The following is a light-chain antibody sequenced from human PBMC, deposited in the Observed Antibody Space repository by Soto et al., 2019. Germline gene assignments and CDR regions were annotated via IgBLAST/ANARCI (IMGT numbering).Light chain of an antibody. V-gene: IGKV1-39*01. Sequence: DIQMTQSPSSLSASVGDRVTITCRASQRISSYLNWYQQKPGKAPNLLIYAASSLQSGVPSRFSGSGSGTDFTLTISSLQPEEFATYYCQQSYSGFTFGPGTKVDIK. CDR3: QQSYSGFT. CDR1: QRISSY. CDR2: AAS. J-gene: IGKJ3*01.